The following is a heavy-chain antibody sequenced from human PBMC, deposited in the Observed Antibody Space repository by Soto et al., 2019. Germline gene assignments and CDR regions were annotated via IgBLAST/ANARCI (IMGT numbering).Heavy chain of an antibody. CDR2: IAYDGSNR. V-gene: IGHV3-30*18. CDR3: AKDGGTGKYYDY. CDR1: GFTFNTYG. J-gene: IGHJ4*02. Sequence: QVQLLESGGGVVQPGRSLRLSCAASGFTFNTYGMHWVRQAPGKGLEWVSVIAYDGSNRYYADSVKGRFTISRDNSKNTLYLQMNSQRPEDTAVYYCAKDGGTGKYYDYWGQGTLVTVSS. D-gene: IGHD2-8*02.